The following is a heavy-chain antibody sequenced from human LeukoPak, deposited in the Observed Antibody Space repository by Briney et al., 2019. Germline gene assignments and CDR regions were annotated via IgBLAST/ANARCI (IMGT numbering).Heavy chain of an antibody. V-gene: IGHV3-21*01. CDR3: ARRATTERGHSYGLDF. CDR1: GFIFSSHG. CDR2: IGSSGSYI. J-gene: IGHJ4*02. D-gene: IGHD5-18*01. Sequence: GGSLRLSCAASGFIFSSHGMNWVRQAPGKGLEWVSSIGSSGSYIYYADSLTGRSTISRDNAKNSLYLQMNSLRAEDTAMYYCARRATTERGHSYGLDFWGQGTLVTVSS.